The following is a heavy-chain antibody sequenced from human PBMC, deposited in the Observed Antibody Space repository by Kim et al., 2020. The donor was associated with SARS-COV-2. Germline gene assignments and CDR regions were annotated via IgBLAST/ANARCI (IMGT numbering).Heavy chain of an antibody. Sequence: GGSLRLSCAASGFTFSSYAMSWVRQAPGKGLEWVSAISGSGGSTYYADSVKGRFTISRDNSKNTLYLQMNSLRAEDTAVYYCAKGIWYGVLRVTATRCAFDYWGQGTLVTVSS. V-gene: IGHV3-23*01. D-gene: IGHD2-21*02. J-gene: IGHJ4*02. CDR1: GFTFSSYA. CDR3: AKGIWYGVLRVTATRCAFDY. CDR2: ISGSGGST.